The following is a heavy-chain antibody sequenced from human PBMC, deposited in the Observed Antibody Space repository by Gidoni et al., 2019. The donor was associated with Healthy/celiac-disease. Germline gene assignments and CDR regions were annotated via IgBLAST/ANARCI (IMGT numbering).Heavy chain of an antibody. Sequence: EVQLVESGGGLVTPGGSLILSCAASGFPFRSYSMNWVRPEPGKGLEWVSSISSSSSYIYYADSVKGRFTISRDNAKNSLYLQMNSLRAEDTAVYYCARWVMVRGGRDYGMDVWGQGTTVTVSS. D-gene: IGHD3-10*01. CDR1: GFPFRSYS. J-gene: IGHJ6*02. V-gene: IGHV3-21*01. CDR2: ISSSSSYI. CDR3: ARWVMVRGGRDYGMDV.